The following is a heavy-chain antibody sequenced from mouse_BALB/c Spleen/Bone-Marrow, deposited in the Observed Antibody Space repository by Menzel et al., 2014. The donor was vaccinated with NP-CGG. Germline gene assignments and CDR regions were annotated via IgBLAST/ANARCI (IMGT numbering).Heavy chain of an antibody. J-gene: IGHJ4*01. D-gene: IGHD1-2*01. CDR3: ARVLRPHYYAMDY. Sequence: EVKVVESGGGLVKPGGSLKLSCAASGFTFSDYYMYWVRQTPEKRLEWVATISDGGSYTYYPDSVKGRFTISRDNAKNNLYLQMSSLKSEDTAMYYCARVLRPHYYAMDYWGQGTSVTVSS. CDR2: ISDGGSYT. V-gene: IGHV5-4*02. CDR1: GFTFSDYY.